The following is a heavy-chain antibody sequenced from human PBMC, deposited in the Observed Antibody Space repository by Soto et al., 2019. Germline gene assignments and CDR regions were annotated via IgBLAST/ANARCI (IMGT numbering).Heavy chain of an antibody. Sequence: PGGSLRLSCAASGFTFRSYAMSWVRQAPGKGLEWVSAISGSGGSTYYADSVKGRFTISRDNSKNTLYLQMNSLRAEDTAVYYCAKVGLGSPYYYYYGMDVWGQGTTVTVSS. D-gene: IGHD5-12*01. CDR2: ISGSGGST. CDR1: GFTFRSYA. CDR3: AKVGLGSPYYYYYGMDV. V-gene: IGHV3-23*01. J-gene: IGHJ6*02.